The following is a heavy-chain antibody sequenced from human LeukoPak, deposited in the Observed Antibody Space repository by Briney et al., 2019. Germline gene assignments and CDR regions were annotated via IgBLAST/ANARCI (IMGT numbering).Heavy chain of an antibody. CDR1: GFDFGDDA. Sequence: GGSLRLSCGACGFDFGDDAMSCVRRAPGRGGEGVGFIRSRTYGGTTEYGAAVEGRFIISRDDSKSIVYLQMNSLETDDTGIYYCTRHNHIFWAFDYWGQGTLVTVSS. CDR3: TRHNHIFWAFDY. D-gene: IGHD3-3*01. CDR2: IRSRTYGGTT. V-gene: IGHV3-49*04. J-gene: IGHJ4*02.